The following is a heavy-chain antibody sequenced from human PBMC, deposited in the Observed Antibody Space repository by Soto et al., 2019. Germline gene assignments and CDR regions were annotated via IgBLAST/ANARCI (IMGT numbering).Heavy chain of an antibody. D-gene: IGHD6-19*01. V-gene: IGHV1-69*01. CDR2: IIPIFGTA. CDR3: ASLGIAVAGTEGEFDY. J-gene: IGHJ4*02. Sequence: QVQLVQSGAEVKKPGSSVKVSCKASGGTFSSYAISWVRQAPGQGLEWMGGIIPIFGTANYAQKFQGRVTITADESTSTAYMELSSLRSEDTAVYYCASLGIAVAGTEGEFDYWGQGPLVTVSS. CDR1: GGTFSSYA.